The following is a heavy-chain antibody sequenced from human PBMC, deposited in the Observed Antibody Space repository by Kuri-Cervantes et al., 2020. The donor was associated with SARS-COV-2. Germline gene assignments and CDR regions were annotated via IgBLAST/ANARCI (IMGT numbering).Heavy chain of an antibody. J-gene: IGHJ6*03. Sequence: SQTLSLTCAVYGGSFSGYYWSWIRQPPGKGLEWIGEINHSGSTNYNPSLKSRVTISVDTSSKQFSLHLGSVTAADTAVYYCARAYGFLRFIYYMDVWGRGTTVTVSS. CDR2: INHSGST. CDR3: ARAYGFLRFIYYMDV. V-gene: IGHV4-34*01. D-gene: IGHD4-17*01. CDR1: GGSFSGYY.